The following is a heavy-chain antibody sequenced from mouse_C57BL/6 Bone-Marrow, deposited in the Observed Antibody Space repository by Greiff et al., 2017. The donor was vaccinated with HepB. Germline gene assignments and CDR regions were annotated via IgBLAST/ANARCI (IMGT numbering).Heavy chain of an antibody. D-gene: IGHD2-5*01. V-gene: IGHV5-15*04. Sequence: VKLVESGGGLVQPGGSLKLSCAASGFTFSDYGMAWVRQAPRKGPEWVAFISNLAYSIYYADTVTGRFTISRENAKNTLYLEMSSLRSEDTAMYYCARRPHSKGGYYAMDYWGQGTSVTVSS. J-gene: IGHJ4*01. CDR1: GFTFSDYG. CDR3: ARRPHSKGGYYAMDY. CDR2: ISNLAYSI.